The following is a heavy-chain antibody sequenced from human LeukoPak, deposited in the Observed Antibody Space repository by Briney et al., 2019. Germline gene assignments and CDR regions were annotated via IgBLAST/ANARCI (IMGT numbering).Heavy chain of an antibody. Sequence: EASVKVSCKASAYTFSGYYIHWVRQAPGQGLEWMGWINFNSGGKIFAEKFQDRVTMARDTSISTAYMELSGLRSDDTAVYYCARQIVSGSMGCDFWGQGTLVTVSS. CDR2: INFNSGGK. J-gene: IGHJ4*02. V-gene: IGHV1-2*02. D-gene: IGHD2-21*01. CDR3: ARQIVSGSMGCDF. CDR1: AYTFSGYY.